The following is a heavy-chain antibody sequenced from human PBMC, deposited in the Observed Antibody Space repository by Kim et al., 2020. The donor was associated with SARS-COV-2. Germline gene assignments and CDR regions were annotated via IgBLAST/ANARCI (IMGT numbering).Heavy chain of an antibody. J-gene: IGHJ4*02. CDR3: ARDIGNDSSGYYLGAFDY. V-gene: IGHV3-33*01. CDR1: GFTFSSSG. Sequence: GGSLRLSCAASGFTFSSSGMHWVRQAPGKGLEWVAVIWYDGSNKYYADSVKGRFTISRDNSKNTLYLQMNSLRAEDTAVYYCARDIGNDSSGYYLGAFDYWGQGTLVTVSS. CDR2: IWYDGSNK. D-gene: IGHD3-22*01.